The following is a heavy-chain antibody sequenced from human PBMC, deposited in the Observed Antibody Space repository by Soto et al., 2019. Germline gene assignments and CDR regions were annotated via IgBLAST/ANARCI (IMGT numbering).Heavy chain of an antibody. J-gene: IGHJ6*02. V-gene: IGHV3-53*04. D-gene: IGHD2-21*02. Sequence: GGSLRLSCAASGFTVSSNYMSWVRQAPGKGLEWVSVIYSGGSTYYADSVKGRFTISRHNSKNTLYLQMNSLRAEDTAVYYCARVGGACRGGDCYSPLGYYYYGMDVWGQGTTVTAP. CDR2: IYSGGST. CDR3: ARVGGACRGGDCYSPLGYYYYGMDV. CDR1: GFTVSSNY.